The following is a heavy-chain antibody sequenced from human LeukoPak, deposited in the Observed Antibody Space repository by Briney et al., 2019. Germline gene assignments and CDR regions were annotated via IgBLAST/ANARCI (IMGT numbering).Heavy chain of an antibody. Sequence: GESLKISCKGSGYSFTSYWISWVRQMPGKGLEWMGRIDPSDSYTNYSPSFQGHVTISADKSTSTAYLQWSSLKASDTAMYYCARHTAGFGLELDYWGQGTLVTVSS. D-gene: IGHD3-16*01. CDR2: IDPSDSYT. J-gene: IGHJ4*02. CDR1: GYSFTSYW. CDR3: ARHTAGFGLELDY. V-gene: IGHV5-10-1*01.